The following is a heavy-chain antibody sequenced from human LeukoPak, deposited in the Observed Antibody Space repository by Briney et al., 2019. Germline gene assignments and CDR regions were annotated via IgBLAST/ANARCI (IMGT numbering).Heavy chain of an antibody. J-gene: IGHJ4*02. CDR2: INIDGSST. CDR1: GFIFSNYW. CDR3: TRVPGSYAYFDY. D-gene: IGHD1-26*01. Sequence: TGGSLRLSCVASGFIFSNYWMHWVRQAPGKGLVWVSHINIDGSSTSYADSVKGRFTISRDNAKNTLYLQMNSLRAEDTAVYYCTRVPGSYAYFDYWGQGTLVTVSS. V-gene: IGHV3-74*01.